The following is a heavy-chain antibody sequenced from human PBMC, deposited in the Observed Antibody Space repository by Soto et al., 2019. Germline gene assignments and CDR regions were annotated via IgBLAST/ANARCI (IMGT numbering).Heavy chain of an antibody. V-gene: IGHV3-23*01. D-gene: IGHD2-2*01. J-gene: IGHJ6*02. Sequence: VQLLESGGGLVQPGGSLRLSCAASGFTFGTYAMTWVRQAPGKGLEWVSAISSSGGSTYYADSVKGRFTISRDNSKNTLFLQMNSLRAEDTAVYYCATRRDASYYYYGMDVWGQGTTVTVSS. CDR3: ATRRDASYYYYGMDV. CDR1: GFTFGTYA. CDR2: ISSSGGST.